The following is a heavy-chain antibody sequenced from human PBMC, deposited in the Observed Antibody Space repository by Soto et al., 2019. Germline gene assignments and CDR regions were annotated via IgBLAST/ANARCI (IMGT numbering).Heavy chain of an antibody. Sequence: SETLSLTCTVSGDSIRSSSYYWGWIRQPPGKGLEWIGSIYYGGSTYYNPSLKSRVTISVDTSKNQFSLKLSSVTAADTAVYYCARRENYVGNTDYWGQGTLVTVSS. V-gene: IGHV4-39*01. D-gene: IGHD1-7*01. CDR2: IYYGGST. J-gene: IGHJ4*02. CDR3: ARRENYVGNTDY. CDR1: GDSIRSSSYY.